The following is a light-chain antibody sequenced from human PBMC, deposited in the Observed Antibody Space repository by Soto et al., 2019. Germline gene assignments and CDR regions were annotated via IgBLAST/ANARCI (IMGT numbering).Light chain of an antibody. J-gene: IGKJ1*01. CDR2: GAS. V-gene: IGKV1-5*01. CDR3: QQYDSFSGT. Sequence: DVQMTQSPSTLSASVGGRVTITRRASQSIINWLAWYQQKPGKAPKLLIYGASSLESGVPSRFSGSGSGTEFTLTITNLQPDDFATYYCQQYDSFSGTFGQGTKVDIK. CDR1: QSIINW.